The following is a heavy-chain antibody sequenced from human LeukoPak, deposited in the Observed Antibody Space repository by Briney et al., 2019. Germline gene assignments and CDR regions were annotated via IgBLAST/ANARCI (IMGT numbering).Heavy chain of an antibody. J-gene: IGHJ4*02. CDR3: AKDLAPTIY. V-gene: IGHV3-9*01. CDR2: ISWNSGSI. D-gene: IGHD2-2*01. CDR1: GFTFDDYA. Sequence: PGRSLRLSCAASGFTFDDYAMHWVRQAPGKGLEWVSTISWNSGSIGYADSVKGRFTISRDNSKNTLYLQMNSLRVEDTAVYYCAKDLAPTIYWGQGTLVTVSS.